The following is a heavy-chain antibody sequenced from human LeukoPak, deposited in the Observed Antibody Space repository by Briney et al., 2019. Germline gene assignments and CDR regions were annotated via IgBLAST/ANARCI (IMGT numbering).Heavy chain of an antibody. CDR2: IYYTGTT. CDR1: VNSNRSICYS. Sequence: SETLSLTYTFSVNSNRSICYSWARIRQPPGKGLEWIGTIYYTGTTYYSPSLKNRVTISVDTSKNQFSLHLSSVTATDTLRACYSSHLLDCNGWIHYFDSWGQGNLVTVSS. CDR3: SSHLLDCNGWIHYFDS. J-gene: IGHJ4*02. V-gene: IGHV4-39*01. D-gene: IGHD2-2*02.